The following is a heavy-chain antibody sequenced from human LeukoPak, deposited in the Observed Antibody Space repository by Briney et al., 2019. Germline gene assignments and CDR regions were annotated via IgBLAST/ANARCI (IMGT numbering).Heavy chain of an antibody. Sequence: ASVKVSCKASGYTFTSYGISWVRQAPGQGLEWMGWISAYNGNTNYAQKLQGRVTMTTDTSTSTAYMELRSLRSEDTAVYYCARDAPSETLMVSAFDIWGQGAMVTVSS. CDR1: GYTFTSYG. J-gene: IGHJ3*02. CDR2: ISAYNGNT. V-gene: IGHV1-18*01. D-gene: IGHD3-10*01. CDR3: ARDAPSETLMVSAFDI.